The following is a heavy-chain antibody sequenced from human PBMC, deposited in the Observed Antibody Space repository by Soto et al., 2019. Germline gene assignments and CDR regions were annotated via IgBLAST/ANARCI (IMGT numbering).Heavy chain of an antibody. J-gene: IGHJ6*02. CDR2: IYWNDDK. CDR3: AHSQGILRYFDWDDYYGMDV. D-gene: IGHD3-9*01. Sequence: SGPTLVNPTQTLTLTCTFSGFSLSTSGVGVGWIRQPPGKALEWLALIYWNDDKRYSPSLKSRLTITKDTSKNQVVLTMTNMGPVDTATYYCAHSQGILRYFDWDDYYGMDVWGQGTTVTVSS. CDR1: GFSLSTSGVG. V-gene: IGHV2-5*01.